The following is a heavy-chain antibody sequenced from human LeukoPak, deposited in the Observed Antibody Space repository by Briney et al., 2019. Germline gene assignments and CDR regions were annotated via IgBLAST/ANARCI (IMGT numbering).Heavy chain of an antibody. Sequence: GGSLRLSCAASGFTFSSYAMSWVRQAPGKGLEWVSAISGSGGSTYYADSVKGRFTISRDNSKNTLYLQMNSLRAEDTAVYYCAKGADYDIWPVYYRGGGYFDYWGQGTLVTVSS. D-gene: IGHD3-9*01. CDR2: ISGSGGST. CDR3: AKGADYDIWPVYYRGGGYFDY. CDR1: GFTFSSYA. J-gene: IGHJ4*02. V-gene: IGHV3-23*01.